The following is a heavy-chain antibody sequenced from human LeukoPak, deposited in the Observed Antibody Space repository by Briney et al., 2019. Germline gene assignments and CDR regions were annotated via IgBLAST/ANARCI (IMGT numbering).Heavy chain of an antibody. Sequence: PSETLSLTCTVSGGSISSGSYYWSWIRQPAGKGLEWIGRIYTGGSTNYNPSLKSRVTISVDTSKNQFSLKLSSVTAADTAVYYCAREYYDFWSGKPTYFDYWGQGTLVTVSS. V-gene: IGHV4-61*02. CDR3: AREYYDFWSGKPTYFDY. CDR2: IYTGGST. CDR1: GGSISSGSYY. J-gene: IGHJ4*02. D-gene: IGHD3-3*01.